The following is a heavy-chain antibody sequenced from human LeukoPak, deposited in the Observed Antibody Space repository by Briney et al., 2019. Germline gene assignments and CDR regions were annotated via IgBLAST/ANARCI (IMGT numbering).Heavy chain of an antibody. CDR1: GGSITTYY. CDR3: ASGSVVTALDQ. Sequence: PSETLSLTCAVSGGSITTYYWTWIRRPPGQALEWIGYIYYTGNTKYNPSLESRVTMSIDTSKNEFSLKIYSVNAADTAVYFCASGSVVTALDQWGQGTLVTVSS. V-gene: IGHV4-59*01. J-gene: IGHJ4*02. CDR2: IYYTGNT. D-gene: IGHD2-21*02.